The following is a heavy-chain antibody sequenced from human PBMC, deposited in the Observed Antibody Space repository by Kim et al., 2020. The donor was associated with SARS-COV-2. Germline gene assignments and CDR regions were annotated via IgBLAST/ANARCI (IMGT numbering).Heavy chain of an antibody. CDR1: VFTFSSYA. Sequence: GGSLRLSCAASVFTFSSYALTWVRQAPGKGLEWVSAISGSGGSTNYADSVKGRFTISRDSSENTLYLQMISLRVEDTAVYYCAKIGGSSWFGGGSGDAFDIWGQGTMVTVSS. CDR3: AKIGGSSWFGGGSGDAFDI. J-gene: IGHJ3*02. V-gene: IGHV3-23*01. CDR2: ISGSGGST. D-gene: IGHD3-16*01.